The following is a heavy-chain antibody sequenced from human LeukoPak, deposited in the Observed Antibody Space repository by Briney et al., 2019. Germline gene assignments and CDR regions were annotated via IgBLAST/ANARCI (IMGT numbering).Heavy chain of an antibody. D-gene: IGHD1-26*01. Sequence: GGSLTLSCAASGFTFSDYYMTWIRQAPGKGLEWVSYISGVASNIYYGDSVKGRFTISRDNAKNSVYLQMNSLRAEDTAEYYCARGGALGMDVWGQGTTVTVSS. CDR1: GFTFSDYY. V-gene: IGHV3-11*01. J-gene: IGHJ6*02. CDR3: ARGGALGMDV. CDR2: ISGVASNI.